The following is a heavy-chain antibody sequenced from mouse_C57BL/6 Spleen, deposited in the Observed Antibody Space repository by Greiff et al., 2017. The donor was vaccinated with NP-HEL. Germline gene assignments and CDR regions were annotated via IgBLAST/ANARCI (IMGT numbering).Heavy chain of an antibody. CDR3: ARSGDYSNYGDY. CDR2: IYPRSGNT. J-gene: IGHJ2*01. Sequence: QVQLQQSGAELARPGASVKLSCKASGYTFTSYGISWVKQRTGQGLEWIGEIYPRSGNTYYNEKFKGKATLTADKSSSTAYMELRSLTSEDSAVYFCARSGDYSNYGDYWGQGTTLTVSS. V-gene: IGHV1-81*01. D-gene: IGHD2-5*01. CDR1: GYTFTSYG.